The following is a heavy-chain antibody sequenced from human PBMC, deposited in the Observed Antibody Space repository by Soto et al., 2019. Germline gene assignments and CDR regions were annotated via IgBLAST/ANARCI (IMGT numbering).Heavy chain of an antibody. V-gene: IGHV5-51*01. CDR2: IYPGDSDT. J-gene: IGHJ6*02. D-gene: IGHD6-13*01. CDR3: ARHHGSPGSYFGMDV. Sequence: GASLKISCQGSGYSFTSYWINWVRQMHGKGLEWMGIIYPGDSDTRYSPSFQGQVTISADKSINTAYLQWRSLKASDTAVYYCARHHGSPGSYFGMDVWGQGTTVTVSS. CDR1: GYSFTSYW.